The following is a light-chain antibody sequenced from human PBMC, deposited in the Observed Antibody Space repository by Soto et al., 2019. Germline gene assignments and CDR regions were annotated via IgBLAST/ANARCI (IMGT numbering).Light chain of an antibody. CDR1: ALPKQY. Sequence: SSELTQPPSLSVSPGQTARITCSGDALPKQYAYWYQQKPGQAPVVVIYKDNGRPSGIPERFSGSSSGTTVTLTISGVQAEDEAYYYCQSSDSSGRYPYVFGTGTKVTVL. J-gene: IGLJ1*01. CDR3: QSSDSSGRYPYV. V-gene: IGLV3-25*02. CDR2: KDN.